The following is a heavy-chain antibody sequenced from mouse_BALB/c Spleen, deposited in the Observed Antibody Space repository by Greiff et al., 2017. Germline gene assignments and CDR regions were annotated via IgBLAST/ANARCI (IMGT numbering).Heavy chain of an antibody. CDR1: GYTFTSYY. CDR2: INPSNGGT. D-gene: IGHD1-1*02. Sequence: QVQLQQPGAELVKPGASVKLSCKASGYTFTSYYMYWVKQRPGQGLEWIGGINPSNGGTNFNEKFKSKATLTVDKSSSTAYMQLSSLTSEDSAVYFCARAMEYFDVWGAGTTVTVSS. J-gene: IGHJ1*01. V-gene: IGHV1S81*02. CDR3: ARAMEYFDV.